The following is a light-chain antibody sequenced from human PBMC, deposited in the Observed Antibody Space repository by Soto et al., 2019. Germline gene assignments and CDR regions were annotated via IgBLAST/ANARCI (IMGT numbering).Light chain of an antibody. CDR2: DAS. CDR3: QQNIGVQT. V-gene: IGKV3-11*01. J-gene: IGKJ1*01. Sequence: EILLTQSPVTLSFSPGERATLSCRASQNVRGYLAWYQQKPGQAPRLLIYDASNRATGIPARFSGSGPGTDFTLTISSLEPEDSAVYSCQQNIGVQTFGQLSKV. CDR1: QNVRGY.